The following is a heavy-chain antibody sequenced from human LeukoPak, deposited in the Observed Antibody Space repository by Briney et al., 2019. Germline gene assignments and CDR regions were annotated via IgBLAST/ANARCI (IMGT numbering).Heavy chain of an antibody. D-gene: IGHD3-22*01. J-gene: IGHJ4*02. Sequence: SETLSLTCAVYGGSFSGYYWSWIRQPAGKGLEWIGRIYTSGSTNYNPSLKSRVTMSVDTSKNQFSLKLSSVTAADTAVYYCARSVVSDSSGYPVDFDYWGQGTLVTVSS. CDR2: IYTSGST. V-gene: IGHV4-59*10. CDR3: ARSVVSDSSGYPVDFDY. CDR1: GGSFSGYY.